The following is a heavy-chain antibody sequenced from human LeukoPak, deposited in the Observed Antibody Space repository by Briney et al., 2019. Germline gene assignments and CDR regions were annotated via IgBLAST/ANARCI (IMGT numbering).Heavy chain of an antibody. CDR1: GFTFSDRF. D-gene: IGHD5-24*01. CDR2: SRNKANGYTT. CDR3: ARGYNSLDS. Sequence: GGSLRLSCAASGFTFSDRFMGWVRQAPGKGLEWIGRSRNKANGYTTEYAASVRGRFTVSRDVSENLLYLQMNSLKTEDTAVYYCARGYNSLDSWGQGTLVTVSS. J-gene: IGHJ4*02. V-gene: IGHV3-72*01.